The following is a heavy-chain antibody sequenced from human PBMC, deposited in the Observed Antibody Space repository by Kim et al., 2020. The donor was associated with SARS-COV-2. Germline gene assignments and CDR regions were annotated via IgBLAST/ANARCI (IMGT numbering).Heavy chain of an antibody. D-gene: IGHD1-26*01. CDR2: IYSGGST. CDR1: GFTVSSNY. V-gene: IGHV3-53*01. J-gene: IGHJ4*02. Sequence: GGSLRLSCAASGFTVSSNYMSWVRQAPGKGLEWVSVIYSGGSTYYADSVKGRFTISRDNSKNTLYLQMNSLRAEDTAVYYCARYQVGLVDALDYWGQGTLVTVSS. CDR3: ARYQVGLVDALDY.